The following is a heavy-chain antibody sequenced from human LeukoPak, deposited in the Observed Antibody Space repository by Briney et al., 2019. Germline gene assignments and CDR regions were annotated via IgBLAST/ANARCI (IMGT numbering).Heavy chain of an antibody. Sequence: GGSLRLSCAASGFTFDDYAMHWVRQGPGKSLEWVSLINENGDIAYYGDSVRGRFTVSRDNAKNSLYLQMNSLTTEDTALYYCAKARWEPNFDYWAQGTLVTVSS. CDR3: AKARWEPNFDY. J-gene: IGHJ4*02. D-gene: IGHD1-26*01. CDR1: GFTFDDYA. V-gene: IGHV3-43*02. CDR2: INENGDIA.